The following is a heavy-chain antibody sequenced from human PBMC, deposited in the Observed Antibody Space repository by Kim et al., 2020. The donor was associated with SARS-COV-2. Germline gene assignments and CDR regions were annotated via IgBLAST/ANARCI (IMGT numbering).Heavy chain of an antibody. CDR1: GYTFTSYG. D-gene: IGHD2-2*01. CDR2: ISAYNGNT. CDR3: ARDLQVPASYYYYGMDV. J-gene: IGHJ6*02. Sequence: ASVKVSCKASGYTFTSYGISWVRQAPGQGLEWMGWISAYNGNTNYAQKLQGRVTMTTDTSTSTAYMELRSLRSDDTAVYYCARDLQVPASYYYYGMDVWGQGTTVTVSS. V-gene: IGHV1-18*01.